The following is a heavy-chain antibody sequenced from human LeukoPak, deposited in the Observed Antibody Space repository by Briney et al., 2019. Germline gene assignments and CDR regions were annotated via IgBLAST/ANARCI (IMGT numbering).Heavy chain of an antibody. CDR2: INSDGSIT. J-gene: IGHJ6*02. CDR1: GFTFTTYW. D-gene: IGHD5-18*01. CDR3: ARDAVDTANAV. Sequence: GGSLRLSCAASGFTFTTYWMHWVRQAPGKGLVWVSHINSDGSITSYADSVKGRFTISRDNTKNTLYLQMNSLRAEDTAVYYCARDAVDTANAVWGQGTTVTVSS. V-gene: IGHV3-74*01.